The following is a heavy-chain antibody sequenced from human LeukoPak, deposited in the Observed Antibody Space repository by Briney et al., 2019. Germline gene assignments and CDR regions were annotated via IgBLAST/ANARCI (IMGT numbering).Heavy chain of an antibody. J-gene: IGHJ1*01. V-gene: IGHV3-64D*06. CDR1: GFTFSLYA. Sequence: PGVALRLSCSASGFTFSLYAMHWVRQAPGRGLEYVSAVTSNEGYTYYADSVKGRFTISRDNCKNTLYLHMSTLRPEDTAVYYCAYSSGYYHWGQGTLVTVS. CDR2: VTSNEGYT. D-gene: IGHD3-22*01. CDR3: AYSSGYYH.